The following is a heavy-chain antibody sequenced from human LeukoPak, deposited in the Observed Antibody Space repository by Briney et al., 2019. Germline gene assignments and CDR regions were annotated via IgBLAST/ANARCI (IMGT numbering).Heavy chain of an antibody. D-gene: IGHD6-13*01. CDR3: ARAGYSSSWYDAYSGYFDY. CDR1: GFTFSSYA. J-gene: IGHJ4*02. Sequence: GGSLRLSCAASGFTFSSYAMHWVRQAPGKGLEWVAVISYNGSNKYYADSVKGRFTISRDNSKNTLYLQMSSLRAKDTAVYYCARAGYSSSWYDAYSGYFDYWGRGTLVTVSS. CDR2: ISYNGSNK. V-gene: IGHV3-30-3*01.